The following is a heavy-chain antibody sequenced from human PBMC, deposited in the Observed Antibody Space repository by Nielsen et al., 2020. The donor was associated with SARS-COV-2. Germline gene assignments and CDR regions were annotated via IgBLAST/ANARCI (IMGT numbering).Heavy chain of an antibody. CDR3: ARGQGKVYYYYGMDV. CDR1: GGSFSGYY. CDR2: INHSGST. J-gene: IGHJ6*02. V-gene: IGHV4-34*01. Sequence: SETLSLTCAVYGGSFSGYYWSWIRQPPGKGLEWIGEINHSGSTNYNPSLKSRVTISVDTSKNQFSLKLSSVTAADTAVYYCARGQGKVYYYYGMDVWGQGTTVTVSS.